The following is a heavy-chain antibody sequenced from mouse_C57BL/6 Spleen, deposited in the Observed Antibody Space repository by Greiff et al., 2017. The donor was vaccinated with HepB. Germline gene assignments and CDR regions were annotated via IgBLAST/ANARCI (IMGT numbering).Heavy chain of an antibody. CDR1: GYTFTSYG. CDR3: ARKEPLYAMDY. CDR2: IYPRSGNT. V-gene: IGHV1-81*01. J-gene: IGHJ4*01. Sequence: QVQLQQSGAELARPGASVKLSCKASGYTFTSYGISWVKQRTGQGLEWIGEIYPRSGNTYYNEKFKGKATLTADKSSSTAYMELRSLTSEDSAVYFCARKEPLYAMDYWGQGTSVTVSS.